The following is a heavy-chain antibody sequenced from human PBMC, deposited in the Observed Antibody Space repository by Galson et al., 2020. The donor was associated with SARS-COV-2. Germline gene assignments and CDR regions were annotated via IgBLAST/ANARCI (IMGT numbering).Heavy chain of an antibody. D-gene: IGHD3-3*01. V-gene: IGHV4-59*01. CDR2: IYYTGSTNYNPS. J-gene: IGHJ5*02. Sequence: SETLSLTCSVSGGSISTYYWSWIRQPPGKGLEWIGSIYYTGSTNYNPSNYNPSLKSRVTISVDTSKTQVSLRLSSVTAADTAVYYCARDVTFFGVVPGLFDPLGQGTLVTVSS. CDR1: GGSISTYY. CDR3: ARDVTFFGVVPGLFDP.